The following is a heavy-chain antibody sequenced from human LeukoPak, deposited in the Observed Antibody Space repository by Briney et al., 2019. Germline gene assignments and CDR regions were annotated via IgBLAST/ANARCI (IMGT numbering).Heavy chain of an antibody. CDR1: GYTFTSYG. CDR2: ISAYNGNT. Sequence: GASVKVSCKASGYTFTSYGISWVRQAPGQGLEWMGWISAYNGNTNYAQKLQGRVTMTTDTSTSTAYMELRSLRSDDTAVYYCAREVRWLGPVHAFDIWGQGTMVTVSS. J-gene: IGHJ3*02. CDR3: AREVRWLGPVHAFDI. D-gene: IGHD6-19*01. V-gene: IGHV1-18*01.